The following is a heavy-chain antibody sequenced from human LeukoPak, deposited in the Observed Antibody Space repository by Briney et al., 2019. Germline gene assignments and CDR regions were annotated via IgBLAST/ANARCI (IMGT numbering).Heavy chain of an antibody. CDR3: ARDIYYYFYMDV. CDR2: ISHSGST. Sequence: SETLSLTCAVYGGSFSGYYWSWIRQPPGKGLEWIGEISHSGSTNYNPSLKSRVTLSVDTSKNQFSLKLSSVTAADTAVYYCARDIYYYFYMDVWGKGTTVTVSS. J-gene: IGHJ6*03. CDR1: GGSFSGYY. V-gene: IGHV4-34*01.